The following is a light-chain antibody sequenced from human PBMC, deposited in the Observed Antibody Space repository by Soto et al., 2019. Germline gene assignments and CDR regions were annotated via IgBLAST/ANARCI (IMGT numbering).Light chain of an antibody. CDR1: QSLLHSNGYNY. V-gene: IGKV2-28*01. J-gene: IGKJ2*01. Sequence: DIVMTQSPLSPPVTPGEPASISCRSSQSLLHSNGYNYLDWYLQKPGQSPLLLIYLGSNRASGVPDRFSGSGSGTDFTLKISRVEAEDVGVYYCMQALQAPYTFGQGTKLEIK. CDR3: MQALQAPYT. CDR2: LGS.